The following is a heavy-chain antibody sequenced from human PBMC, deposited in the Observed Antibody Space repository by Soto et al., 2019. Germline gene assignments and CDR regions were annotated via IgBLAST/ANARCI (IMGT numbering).Heavy chain of an antibody. V-gene: IGHV1-3*01. CDR1: GYTFTSYA. J-gene: IGHJ5*02. Sequence: ASVKVSCKASGYTFTSYAMHWVHQAPGQRLEWMGWINAGNGNTEYSQKFQGRVTITRDTSASTAYMELSSLRSEDTAAYYCARDRTMASGRNWFDPWGQGTQVTVSS. CDR2: INAGNGNT. CDR3: ARDRTMASGRNWFDP. D-gene: IGHD3-10*01.